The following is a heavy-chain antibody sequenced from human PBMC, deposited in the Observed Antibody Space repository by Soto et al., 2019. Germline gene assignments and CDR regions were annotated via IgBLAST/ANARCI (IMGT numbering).Heavy chain of an antibody. Sequence: GESLKISCKGSGYSFTSYWIGWVRQMPGKGLELMGIIYPGDSDTRYSPSFQGQVTISADKSISTAYLQWSSLKASDTAMYYCAGGGVRGVITRTRDYYGMDVRGQGTTVTVSS. V-gene: IGHV5-51*01. CDR3: AGGGVRGVITRTRDYYGMDV. CDR2: IYPGDSDT. D-gene: IGHD3-10*01. CDR1: GYSFTSYW. J-gene: IGHJ6*02.